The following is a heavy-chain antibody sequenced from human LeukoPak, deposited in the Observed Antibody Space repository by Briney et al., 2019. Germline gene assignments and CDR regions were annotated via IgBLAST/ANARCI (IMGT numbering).Heavy chain of an antibody. D-gene: IGHD2-8*01. CDR1: GGSISSSSYY. V-gene: IGHV4-39*01. Sequence: PSETLSLTCTVSGGSISSSSYYWGWLRQPPGKGLEWIGSIYYSGSTYYNPSLKSRFTISVDTSKNQFPLKLSSVTAADTAVYYCSRHPGGYCTNGVCYNFDYWGQGTLVTVSS. CDR2: IYYSGST. CDR3: SRHPGGYCTNGVCYNFDY. J-gene: IGHJ4*02.